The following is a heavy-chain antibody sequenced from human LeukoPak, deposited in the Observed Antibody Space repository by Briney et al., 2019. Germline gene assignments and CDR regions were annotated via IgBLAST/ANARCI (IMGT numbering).Heavy chain of an antibody. CDR1: GYTFTSYD. CDR3: ARDVVVEVGMLPTDSWFDP. D-gene: IGHD2-15*01. V-gene: IGHV1-18*01. Sequence: ASVKVSCKASGYTFTSYDISWVRQAPGQGLEWMGWISAYNGNTNYAQKFQGRVSMTTGTSTSTAYMELRSLRSDDTAVYYCARDVVVEVGMLPTDSWFDPWGRGTLVAVSS. CDR2: ISAYNGNT. J-gene: IGHJ5*02.